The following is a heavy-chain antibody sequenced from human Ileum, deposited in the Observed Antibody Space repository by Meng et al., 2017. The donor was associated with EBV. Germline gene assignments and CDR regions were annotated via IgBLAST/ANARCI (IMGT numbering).Heavy chain of an antibody. V-gene: IGHV4-61*01. J-gene: IGHJ4*02. D-gene: IGHD1-26*01. CDR3: AGDPHSGSPH. CDR2: MSYSGST. CDR1: GGSVSSAHSF. Sequence: QVQPQEAGPGLVKPSETLSSTCTVSGGSVSSAHSFWTWIRQPPGKGLEWIGYMSYSGSTNYSPPLESRVTISVDTSKNQFSLKLSSVTAADTAVYYCAGDPHSGSPHWGQGTLVTVSS.